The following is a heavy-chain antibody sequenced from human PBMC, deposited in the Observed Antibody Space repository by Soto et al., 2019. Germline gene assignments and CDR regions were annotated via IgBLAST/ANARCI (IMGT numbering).Heavy chain of an antibody. CDR1: GFTFTSSA. CDR3: AAYSDSSGYYGDAFDI. V-gene: IGHV1-58*01. CDR2: IVVGSGNT. D-gene: IGHD3-22*01. J-gene: IGHJ3*02. Sequence: SVKVSCKASGFTFTSSAVQWVRQARGQRLEWIGWIVVGSGNTNYAQKFQERVTITRDMSTSTAYMELSSLRSEDTAVYYCAAYSDSSGYYGDAFDIWGQGTMVT.